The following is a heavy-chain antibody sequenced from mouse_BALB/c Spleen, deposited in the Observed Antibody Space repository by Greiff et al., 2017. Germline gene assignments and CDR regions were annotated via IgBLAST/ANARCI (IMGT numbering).Heavy chain of an antibody. D-gene: IGHD1-2*01. CDR1: GFTFSSYA. Sequence: EVHLVESGGGLVKPGGSLKLSCAASGFTFSSYAMSWVRQTPEKRLEWVASISSGGSTYYPDSVKGRFTISRDNARNILYLQMSSLRSEDTAMYYCARGGTTARSAMDYWGQGTSVTVSS. CDR2: ISSGGST. CDR3: ARGGTTARSAMDY. J-gene: IGHJ4*01. V-gene: IGHV5-6-5*01.